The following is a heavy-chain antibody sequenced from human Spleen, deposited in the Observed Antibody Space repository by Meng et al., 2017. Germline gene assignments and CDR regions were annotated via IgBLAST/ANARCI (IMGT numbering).Heavy chain of an antibody. CDR3: ARFSVVVVAATGSYFDY. CDR2: ISDSADNR. V-gene: IGHV3-23*01. J-gene: IGHJ4*02. Sequence: TRVRQAPGKGLEWVSDISDSADNRKHADSVKGRFFISRVSSKNQFSLKLSSVTAADTAVYYCARFSVVVVAATGSYFDYWGQGTLVTVSS. D-gene: IGHD2-15*01.